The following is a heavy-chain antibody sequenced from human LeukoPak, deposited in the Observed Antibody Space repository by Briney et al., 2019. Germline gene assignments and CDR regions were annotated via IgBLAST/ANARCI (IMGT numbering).Heavy chain of an antibody. J-gene: IGHJ5*02. V-gene: IGHV3-21*01. D-gene: IGHD3-16*02. CDR2: ISSSSSYI. CDR3: ARGNLVYDYVWGSYRPPWFDP. Sequence: GGSLRLSCAASGFTFSSYGMSWVRQAPGKGLEWVSSISSSSSYIYYADSVKGRFTISRDNAKNSLYLQMNSLRAEDTAVYYCARGNLVYDYVWGSYRPPWFDPWGQGTLVTVSS. CDR1: GFTFSSYG.